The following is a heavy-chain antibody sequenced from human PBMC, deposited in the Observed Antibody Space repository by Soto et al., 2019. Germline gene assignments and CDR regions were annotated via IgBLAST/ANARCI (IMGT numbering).Heavy chain of an antibody. CDR1: GFTFSNFD. D-gene: IGHD6-13*01. CDR2: ISTSGGTT. Sequence: EVQLLESGGGLVQPGGSLRLSCAASGFTFSNFDMSRVRQAPGKGLEWVSGISTSGGTTYYADSVKGRFTSSRDNSKNTLYLQMTSLRAEDTAVYYCATGTAAPAHWGQCTLVTVSS. CDR3: ATGTAAPAH. V-gene: IGHV3-23*01. J-gene: IGHJ1*01.